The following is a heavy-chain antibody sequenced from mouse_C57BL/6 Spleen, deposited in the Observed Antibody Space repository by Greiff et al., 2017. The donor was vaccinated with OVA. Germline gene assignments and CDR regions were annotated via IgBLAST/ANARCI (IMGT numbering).Heavy chain of an antibody. CDR1: GFTFSSYA. J-gene: IGHJ4*01. CDR2: ISDGGSYT. V-gene: IGHV5-4*01. D-gene: IGHD2-4*01. CDR3: ARRGITTGYYYAMDY. Sequence: EVQLVESGGGLVKPGGSLKLSCAASGFTFSSYAMSWVRQTPEKRLEWVATISDGGSYTYYPDNVKGRFTISRDNAKNNLYLQMSHLKSEDTAMYYCARRGITTGYYYAMDYWGQGTSVTVSS.